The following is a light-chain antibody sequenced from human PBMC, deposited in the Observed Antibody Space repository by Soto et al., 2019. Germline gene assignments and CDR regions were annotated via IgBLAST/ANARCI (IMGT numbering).Light chain of an antibody. J-gene: IGLJ3*02. CDR1: SSNFGAGYD. V-gene: IGLV1-40*01. Sequence: QSVLTQPPSVSGAPGQRVTISCTGSSSNFGAGYDVHWYQQFPGTVPKLLIHSNTNRPSGVPDRFSGSKSGTSASLAITGLQAEDEADYYCQSYDSSLSGWVLGGGTKLTVL. CDR3: QSYDSSLSGWV. CDR2: SNT.